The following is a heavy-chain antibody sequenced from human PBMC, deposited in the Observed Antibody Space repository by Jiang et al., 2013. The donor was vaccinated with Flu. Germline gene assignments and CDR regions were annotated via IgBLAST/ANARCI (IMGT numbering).Heavy chain of an antibody. CDR3: ARRVAGVHDF. CDR2: IYYSGST. Sequence: GSGLVKPSETLSLTCTVSGGSVSSSNYYWGWIRQPPGKGLEWIGSIYYSGSTSYNPSLKSRVSIFVDTSKNQFSLRLSSVTAADTAVYYCARRVAGVHDFWGQGTLV. D-gene: IGHD6-19*01. V-gene: IGHV4-39*01. J-gene: IGHJ4*02. CDR1: GGSVSSSNYY.